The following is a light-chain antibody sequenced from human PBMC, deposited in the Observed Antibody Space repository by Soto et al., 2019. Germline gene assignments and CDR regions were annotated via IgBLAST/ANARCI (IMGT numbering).Light chain of an antibody. Sequence: QSVLTQPPSVSAAPGQKVTISCSGSSSNIGNNYVSWYQQLPGTAPKLLIYDNNKRPSGIPDRFSGSKSGTSATLGITGLQTGEEADYYCGTWDSSLSARVFGGGTKVTVL. J-gene: IGLJ2*01. V-gene: IGLV1-51*01. CDR2: DNN. CDR3: GTWDSSLSARV. CDR1: SSNIGNNY.